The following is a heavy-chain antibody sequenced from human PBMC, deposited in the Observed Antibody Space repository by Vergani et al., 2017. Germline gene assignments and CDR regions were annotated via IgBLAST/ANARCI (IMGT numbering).Heavy chain of an antibody. D-gene: IGHD2-15*01. V-gene: IGHV3-23*01. CDR1: GFTFSSYA. CDR2: ICGSGGNT. Sequence: EVQLLESGGGLVQPGGSLRLSCGASGFTFSSYAMTWVRQAPGKGLEWVSAICGSGGNTFYTDSVKGRFTISRDNSKDTLYLQMNSLRVEDTAIYYCAKARDPNCKGGNCYSYYYGLDLWGQGTTVTVSS. CDR3: AKARDPNCKGGNCYSYYYGLDL. J-gene: IGHJ6*02.